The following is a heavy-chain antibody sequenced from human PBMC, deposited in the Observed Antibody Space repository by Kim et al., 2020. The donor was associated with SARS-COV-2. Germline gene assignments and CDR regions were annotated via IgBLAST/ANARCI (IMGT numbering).Heavy chain of an antibody. V-gene: IGHV3-11*05. D-gene: IGHD2-2*01. CDR3: ARGRYCSSTSCSAHFDY. J-gene: IGHJ4*02. Sequence: VKVRFTISRDNAKNSLYLQMNSLRAEDTAVYYCARGRYCSSTSCSAHFDYWGQGTLVTVSS.